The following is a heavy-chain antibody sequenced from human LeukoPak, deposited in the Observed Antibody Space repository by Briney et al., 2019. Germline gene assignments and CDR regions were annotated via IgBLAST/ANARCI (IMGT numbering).Heavy chain of an antibody. D-gene: IGHD6-13*01. Sequence: EASVKVSCKAPRGTFRGYALSSVRQAPGQGLEWMGRIIPIFGTANYAQKFQGRVTITADKSTSTAYMELSSLRSEDTAVYYCARVGESSSWYYFDHWVQGTLVTVSS. J-gene: IGHJ4*02. CDR3: ARVGESSSWYYFDH. V-gene: IGHV1-69*06. CDR1: RGTFRGYA. CDR2: IIPIFGTA.